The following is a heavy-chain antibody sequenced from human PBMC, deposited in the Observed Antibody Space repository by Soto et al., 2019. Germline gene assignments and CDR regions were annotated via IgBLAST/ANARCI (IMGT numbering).Heavy chain of an antibody. CDR2: IFSSGST. CDR3: ARVRGGGPFDD. Sequence: SETLSLTCTVSGGSINTFYWSWVRHPAGKGLEWIGRIFSSGSTSFNPSLKSRVTISVDTSKNQFSLKLTSVTAADTAVYYCARVRGGGPFDDWGQGTLVTVSS. J-gene: IGHJ4*02. D-gene: IGHD1-26*01. V-gene: IGHV4-4*07. CDR1: GGSINTFY.